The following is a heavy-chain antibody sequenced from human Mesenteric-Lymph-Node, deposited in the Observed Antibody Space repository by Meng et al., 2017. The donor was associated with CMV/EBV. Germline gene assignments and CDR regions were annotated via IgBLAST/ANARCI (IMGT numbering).Heavy chain of an antibody. Sequence: YYWSWIRQPPGKGLEWIGYIYYSGSTHYNPSLKSRVTISVDTSKNQFSLKLSSVTAVDTAVYFCAREPSPNEEWFLEKDYYYGMDVWGPGTTVTVSS. D-gene: IGHD3-3*01. CDR3: AREPSPNEEWFLEKDYYYGMDV. V-gene: IGHV4-59*01. J-gene: IGHJ6*02. CDR1: YY. CDR2: IYYSGST.